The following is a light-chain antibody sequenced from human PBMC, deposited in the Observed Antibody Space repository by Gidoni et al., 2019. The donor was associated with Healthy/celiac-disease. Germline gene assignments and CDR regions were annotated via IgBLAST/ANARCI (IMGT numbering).Light chain of an antibody. Sequence: QSALTQPPSASGSPGQSVTISCTGTSSDVGGYNYVSWYQQHPGKAPKLMIYEVSKRPSGVPDRFSGSKSGNTASLTFSGLQAEDEADYYCSSYAGSNNSKVFGGGTKLTVL. CDR1: SSDVGGYNY. V-gene: IGLV2-8*01. CDR3: SSYAGSNNSKV. CDR2: EVS. J-gene: IGLJ2*01.